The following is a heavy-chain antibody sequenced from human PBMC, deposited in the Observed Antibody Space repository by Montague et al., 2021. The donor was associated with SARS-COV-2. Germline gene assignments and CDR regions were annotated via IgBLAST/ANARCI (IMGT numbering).Heavy chain of an antibody. D-gene: IGHD6-13*01. J-gene: IGHJ4*02. V-gene: IGHV1-18*01. CDR2: ISAYNCNP. Sequence: SVNVSCKASGYNLNIYGMSWVRQAPVQGLEWMGWISAYNCNPNYXQKLQGRVTMTTDTSTSTAYMELKSLRSDDTAVYYCARDRGDAAESVLDYWGQGTLVTVSA. CDR1: GYNLNIYG. CDR3: ARDRGDAAESVLDY.